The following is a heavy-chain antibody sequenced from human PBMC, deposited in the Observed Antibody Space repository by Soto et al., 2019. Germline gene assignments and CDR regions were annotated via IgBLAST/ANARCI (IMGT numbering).Heavy chain of an antibody. CDR3: ARSKAARQRGLTSYGMDV. CDR1: GGPISSYY. V-gene: IGHV4-59*07. Sequence: PSDTLSHTCTVTGGPISSYYWPWIRQPPGKGLEWIGYIYYSGSTNYNPSLKSRVTISVDTSKNQFSLKLSSVTAADTAVYYCARSKAARQRGLTSYGMDVWGQATTVT. CDR2: IYYSGST. J-gene: IGHJ6*02. D-gene: IGHD7-27*01.